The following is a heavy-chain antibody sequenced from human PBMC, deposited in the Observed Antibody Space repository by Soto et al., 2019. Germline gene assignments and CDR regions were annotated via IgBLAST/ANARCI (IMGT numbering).Heavy chain of an antibody. CDR3: ARAGIAAAGTGYYSYGMDV. Sequence: QVQLVQSGAEVKKPGSSVKVSCKASGGTFSSYAISWVRQAPGQGLEWMGGIIPIFGTANYAQKFQGRVTITADESTSTAYMELSSLRSEDTAVYYCARAGIAAAGTGYYSYGMDVWGQGTTVTVSS. J-gene: IGHJ6*02. CDR2: IIPIFGTA. V-gene: IGHV1-69*01. D-gene: IGHD6-13*01. CDR1: GGTFSSYA.